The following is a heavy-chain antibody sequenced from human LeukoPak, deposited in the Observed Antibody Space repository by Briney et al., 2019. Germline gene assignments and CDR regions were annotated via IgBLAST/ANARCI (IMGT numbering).Heavy chain of an antibody. J-gene: IGHJ4*02. CDR1: GYTLTELS. CDR3: ATRNVLGRLAWVDY. Sequence: ASVKVSCKVSGYTLTELSMHWVRQAPGKGLEWMGGFDPEDGETIYAQKFQGRVTMTEDTSTDTAYMELSSLRSEDTAVYCCATRNVLGRLAWVDYWGQGTLVTVSS. V-gene: IGHV1-24*01. D-gene: IGHD2-2*01. CDR2: FDPEDGET.